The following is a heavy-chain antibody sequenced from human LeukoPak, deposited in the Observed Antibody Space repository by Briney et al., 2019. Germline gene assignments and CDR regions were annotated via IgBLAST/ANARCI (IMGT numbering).Heavy chain of an antibody. CDR3: TRRPRATGYYMDV. V-gene: IGHV5-51*01. J-gene: IGHJ6*03. Sequence: GESLKISCKGSGYSFTSYWIGWVRQMPGKGLEWMGIIYPGDSDTRYSLSFQGQVTISADKSISTAYLQWSSLKASDIAMYYCTRRPRATGYYMDVWGKGTTVTVSS. CDR2: IYPGDSDT. CDR1: GYSFTSYW.